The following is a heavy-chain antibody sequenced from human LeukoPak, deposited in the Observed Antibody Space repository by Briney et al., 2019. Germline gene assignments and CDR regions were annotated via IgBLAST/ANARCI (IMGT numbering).Heavy chain of an antibody. CDR2: ISSSSSYI. Sequence: GGSLRLSCAASGFTFSSYSMNWVRQAPGKGLEWVSSISSSSSYIYYADSVKGRFTISRDNAKNSLYLQMNSLRAEDTAVYYCARHGVVITHAFDIWGQGTMVTVSS. D-gene: IGHD3-3*01. CDR1: GFTFSSYS. V-gene: IGHV3-21*01. CDR3: ARHGVVITHAFDI. J-gene: IGHJ3*02.